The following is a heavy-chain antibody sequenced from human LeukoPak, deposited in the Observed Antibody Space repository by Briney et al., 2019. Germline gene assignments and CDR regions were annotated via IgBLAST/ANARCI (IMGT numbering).Heavy chain of an antibody. CDR1: GGSISSGGYY. D-gene: IGHD1-26*01. CDR2: IYHSGST. J-gene: IGHJ4*02. V-gene: IGHV4-30-2*01. Sequence: SETLSLTCTVSGGSISSGGYYWSWIRQPPGKGLEWIGYIYHSGSTYYNPSLKSRVTISVDRSKNQFSLKLSSVTAADTAVYYCARGRRWSGSYYYWGQGTLVTVSS. CDR3: ARGRRWSGSYYY.